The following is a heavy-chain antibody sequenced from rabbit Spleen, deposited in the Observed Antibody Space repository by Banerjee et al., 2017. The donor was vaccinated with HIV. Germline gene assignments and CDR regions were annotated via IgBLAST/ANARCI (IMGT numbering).Heavy chain of an antibody. J-gene: IGHJ4*01. D-gene: IGHD1-1*01. CDR3: ARDLDGVIGWNFSW. Sequence: QSLEEAGGDRVKPGASLLLTCSASGVSFSSNAMGWVRQAPGKGLEWITCINMVTGKSVYASWAKGRFIMSRTSSTKVTLQMTSLTAADTATYFCARDLDGVIGWNFSWWGQGTLVTVS. CDR1: GVSFSSNA. CDR2: INMVTGKS. V-gene: IGHV1S40*01.